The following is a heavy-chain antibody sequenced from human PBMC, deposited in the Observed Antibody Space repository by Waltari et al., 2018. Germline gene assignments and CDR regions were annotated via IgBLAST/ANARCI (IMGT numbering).Heavy chain of an antibody. J-gene: IGHJ4*02. CDR3: ARASNWHGGFYFDF. Sequence: QVTLRESGPALLKPTQTLTLTCTFSGFSLTTSGMCVNWIRKPPGKALEWLAHIDWGDDKYYNKSLQSRLRISRDTSKNQVVLTMTNMDPADTATYFCARASNWHGGFYFDFWGQGALVTVSS. V-gene: IGHV2-70*01. CDR2: IDWGDDK. CDR1: GFSLTTSGMC.